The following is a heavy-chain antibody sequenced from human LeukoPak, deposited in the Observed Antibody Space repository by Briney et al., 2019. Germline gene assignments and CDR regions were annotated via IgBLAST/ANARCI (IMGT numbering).Heavy chain of an antibody. CDR2: IIPSLGIP. CDR3: ARDQSRARHLDQ. J-gene: IGHJ4*02. Sequence: GASVKVSCKAPGDTFSSYALTWVRQAPGQGVEWMGRIIPSLGIPNYARKFEGRVTITAHKSTNTAYMELSSLKSEDTAVYFCARDQSRARHLDQWGQGTLVTVSS. V-gene: IGHV1-69*04. CDR1: GDTFSSYA.